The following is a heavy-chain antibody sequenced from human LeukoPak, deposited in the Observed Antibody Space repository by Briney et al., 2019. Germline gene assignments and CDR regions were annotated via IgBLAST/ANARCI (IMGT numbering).Heavy chain of an antibody. V-gene: IGHV1-69*13. Sequence: SVKVSCKAFGGGFTTYAISWVRQAPGQSLEWMGGLIPVSGRPNYAQKFQGRLTIGADESTTTAHMELRGLTSEDTALYYCAKDDLGLAAFDVWGQGTMVTVSS. CDR3: AKDDLGLAAFDV. CDR2: LIPVSGRP. CDR1: GGGFTTYA. J-gene: IGHJ3*01. D-gene: IGHD7-27*01.